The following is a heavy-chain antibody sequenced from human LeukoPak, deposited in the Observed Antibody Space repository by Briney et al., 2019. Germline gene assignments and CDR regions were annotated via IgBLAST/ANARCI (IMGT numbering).Heavy chain of an antibody. V-gene: IGHV3-21*01. CDR2: ISSSSSYI. J-gene: IGHJ4*02. Sequence: GGSLRLSCAASGFTFSSYSMNWVRQAPGKGLEWVSSISSSSSYIYYADSVKGRFTISRDNAKNSLYLQMNSLRAEDTAVYYCARDLHAPQTSCYDYWGQGTLVTVSS. D-gene: IGHD2-2*01. CDR1: GFTFSSYS. CDR3: ARDLHAPQTSCYDY.